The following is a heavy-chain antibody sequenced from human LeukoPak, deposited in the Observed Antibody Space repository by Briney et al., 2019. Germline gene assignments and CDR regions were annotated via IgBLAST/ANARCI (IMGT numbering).Heavy chain of an antibody. J-gene: IGHJ5*02. V-gene: IGHV3-48*03. CDR2: ISSSGSTI. CDR3: ARIAHSVSLWFGESKPYNWFDP. D-gene: IGHD3-10*01. Sequence: GGSLRLSCAASGFTFSSYEMNWVRQAPGKGLEWVSYISSSGSTIYYADSVKGRFTISRDNAKNSLYLQMNSLRAEDTAVYYCARIAHSVSLWFGESKPYNWFDPWGQGTMVTVSS. CDR1: GFTFSSYE.